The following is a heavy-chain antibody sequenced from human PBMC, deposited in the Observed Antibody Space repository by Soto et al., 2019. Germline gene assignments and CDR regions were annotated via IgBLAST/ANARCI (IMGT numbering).Heavy chain of an antibody. Sequence: SETLSLTCAVSGYSISSGYYWGWLRQPPGKGLEWIGSIDHGGSTYYNPSLNSRVTLSIDMTNNHVSLILNSVTAADTAIYYCARVGPWVPYYYDSSPYTFDNCFDPWGQGTLVTVSS. D-gene: IGHD3-22*01. J-gene: IGHJ5*02. CDR1: GYSISSGYY. V-gene: IGHV4-38-2*01. CDR3: ARVGPWVPYYYDSSPYTFDNCFDP. CDR2: IDHGGST.